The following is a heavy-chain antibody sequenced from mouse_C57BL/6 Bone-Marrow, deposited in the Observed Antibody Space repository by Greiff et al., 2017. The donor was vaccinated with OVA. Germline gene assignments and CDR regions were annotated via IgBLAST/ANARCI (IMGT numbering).Heavy chain of an antibody. CDR3: ARGRDSAY. D-gene: IGHD3-3*01. CDR1: GYTFTDYY. CDR2: IYPGSGNT. J-gene: IGHJ3*01. Sequence: VKLVESGAELVRPGASVKLSCKASGYTFTDYYINWVKQRPGQGLEWIARIYPGSGNTYYNEKFKGKATLTAEKSSSTAYMQLSSLTSEDSAVYFCARGRDSAYWGQGTLVTVSA. V-gene: IGHV1-76*01.